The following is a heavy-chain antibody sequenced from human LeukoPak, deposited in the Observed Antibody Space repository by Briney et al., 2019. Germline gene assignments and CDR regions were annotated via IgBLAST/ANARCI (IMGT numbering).Heavy chain of an antibody. CDR1: GFTFSSYG. D-gene: IGHD3-3*01. J-gene: IGHJ4*02. Sequence: PGGSLRLSCAASGFTFSSYGMHWVRQAPGKGLEWVAFIRYDGSNKYHADSVKGRFTISRDNSKNTLYLQMNSLRAEDTAVYYCAKLDYSPDYDFWSGYSDYWGQGTLVTVSS. CDR2: IRYDGSNK. CDR3: AKLDYSPDYDFWSGYSDY. V-gene: IGHV3-30*02.